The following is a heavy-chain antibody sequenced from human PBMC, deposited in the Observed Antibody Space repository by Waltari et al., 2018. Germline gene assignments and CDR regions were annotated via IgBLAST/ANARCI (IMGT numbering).Heavy chain of an antibody. CDR2: IYYDGRT. CDR1: GVSITSSDYY. D-gene: IGHD3-22*01. J-gene: IGHJ3*01. Sequence: QVQLQESGPGLAKPSETLSLTCTVSGVSITSSDYYWGWVRQPPGKALEWVGTIYYDGRTYYNPSLSSRVTISLATSKNEFSLTLSSVTAADTALFFCARQSHSFYYHTNGYFWHGFDVWGPGAMVTVSS. V-gene: IGHV4-39*01. CDR3: ARQSHSFYYHTNGYFWHGFDV.